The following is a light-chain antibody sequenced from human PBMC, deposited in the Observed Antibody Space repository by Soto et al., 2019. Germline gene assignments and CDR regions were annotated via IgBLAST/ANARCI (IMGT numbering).Light chain of an antibody. J-gene: IGLJ1*01. CDR1: SSDVGLYNY. CDR2: DVT. Sequence: QSALTQPASVSGSPGQSIAISCTGTSSDVGLYNYVSWYQQHPDKVPKLIIYDVTNRPSGVSDRFSGSKSGNPASLTISGLQADDEADYYCSSFTTSRTYVFGTGTTHTVL. V-gene: IGLV2-14*01. CDR3: SSFTTSRTYV.